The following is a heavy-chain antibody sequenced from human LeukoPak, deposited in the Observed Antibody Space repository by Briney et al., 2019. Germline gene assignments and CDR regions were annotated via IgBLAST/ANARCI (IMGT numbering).Heavy chain of an antibody. V-gene: IGHV4-31*03. CDR3: ARDHGYYDSWYFDL. J-gene: IGHJ2*01. CDR1: GGSISSGGYY. CDR2: IYYSGST. Sequence: SETLSLTCIVSGGSISSGGYYWRWIRQHPGKGLEWIGYIYYSGSTYYNPSLKSRVIISVDTSKNQFSLKLSSVTAADTAVYYCARDHGYYDSWYFDLWGRGTLVTVSS. D-gene: IGHD3-22*01.